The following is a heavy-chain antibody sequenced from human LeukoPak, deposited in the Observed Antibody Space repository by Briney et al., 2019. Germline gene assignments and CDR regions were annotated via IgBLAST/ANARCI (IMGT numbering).Heavy chain of an antibody. CDR1: GFTFSNAW. J-gene: IGHJ4*02. D-gene: IGHD3-10*01. CDR2: IKTEPDGRTI. Sequence: GGSLRLSCAASGFTFSNAWMSWVRQAPGKGLEWVGRIKTEPDGRTIEYAAHVKGRFTISRDDSKNTLNLQMNSLKAEDTAVYYCTTGYYGSARIYDYWGQGTLVTVSS. CDR3: TTGYYGSARIYDY. V-gene: IGHV3-15*01.